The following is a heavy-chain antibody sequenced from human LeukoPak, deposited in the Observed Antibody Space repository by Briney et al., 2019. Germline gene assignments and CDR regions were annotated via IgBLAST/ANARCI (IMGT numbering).Heavy chain of an antibody. V-gene: IGHV1-24*01. J-gene: IGHJ4*02. CDR1: GYTLTELS. CDR2: FDPEDGET. Sequence: ASVKVSCKVSGYTLTELSMHWVRQAPGKGLEWMGGFDPEDGETIYAQKFQGRVTMTEDTSTDTAYMELSSLRSEDTAVYYCATGGYYYDSSGYYSYWGQGTLVTVSS. CDR3: ATGGYYYDSSGYYSY. D-gene: IGHD3-22*01.